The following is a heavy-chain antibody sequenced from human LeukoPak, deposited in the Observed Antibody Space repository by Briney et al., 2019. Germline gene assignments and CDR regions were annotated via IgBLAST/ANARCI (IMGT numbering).Heavy chain of an antibody. J-gene: IGHJ6*02. Sequence: QPGGSLRLSCAASGVTLSSYGMHWVRQAPGKGLEWVAVISYDGSNKYYADSVKGRFTISRDKSKNTLYLQMNSLRAEDTAVYYCAKERRSYYGSGISYGMDVWGQGTTVTVSS. CDR2: ISYDGSNK. CDR1: GVTLSSYG. CDR3: AKERRSYYGSGISYGMDV. V-gene: IGHV3-30*18. D-gene: IGHD3-10*01.